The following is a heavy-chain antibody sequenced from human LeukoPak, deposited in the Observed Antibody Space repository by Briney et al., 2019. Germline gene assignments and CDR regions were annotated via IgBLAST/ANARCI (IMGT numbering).Heavy chain of an antibody. J-gene: IGHJ1*01. Sequence: SVKISCKASGGTFSSYAISWVRQAPGQGLEWMGRIIPIFGTANYAQKFQGRVTITTDESTSTAYMELSSLRSEDTAVYYCARGPISFGDPIFQHWGQGTLVTVSS. D-gene: IGHD2-21*02. CDR2: IIPIFGTA. V-gene: IGHV1-69*05. CDR3: ARGPISFGDPIFQH. CDR1: GGTFSSYA.